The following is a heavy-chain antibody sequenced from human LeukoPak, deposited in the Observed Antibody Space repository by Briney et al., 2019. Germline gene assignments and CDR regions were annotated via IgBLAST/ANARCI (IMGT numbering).Heavy chain of an antibody. D-gene: IGHD4-17*01. CDR2: INPNSGGR. V-gene: IGHV1-2*02. CDR1: GYTFTCYY. Sequence: GASXKVSCKASGYTFTCYYMHWVRQAHGQGNEWMGWINPNSGGRNYAQKFQGRGTITRDTSISTDYMEMRRMRSDDTAVYYCARDGDYGDYNWGQGTLVTVS. CDR3: ARDGDYGDYN. J-gene: IGHJ4*02.